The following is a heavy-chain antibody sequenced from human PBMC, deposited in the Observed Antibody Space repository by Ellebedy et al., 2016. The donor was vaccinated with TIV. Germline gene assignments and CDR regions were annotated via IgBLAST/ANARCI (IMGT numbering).Heavy chain of an antibody. V-gene: IGHV3-66*01. Sequence: GESVKISCAASELTVTSNFMSWVRQAPGKGLAWVSTIAIDSTTYYADSVKGRFTISRDNSKNTLDIQMNSLRAEDTAVYYCARETYNDVDLKLWGIFDIWGQGTMVTVSS. CDR3: ARETYNDVDLKLWGIFDI. CDR2: IAIDSTT. D-gene: IGHD3-10*01. CDR1: ELTVTSNF. J-gene: IGHJ3*02.